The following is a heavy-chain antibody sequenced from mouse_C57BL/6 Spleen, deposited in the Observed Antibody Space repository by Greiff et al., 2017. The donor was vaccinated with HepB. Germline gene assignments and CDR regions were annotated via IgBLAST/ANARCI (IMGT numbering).Heavy chain of an antibody. CDR1: GFTFSSYA. V-gene: IGHV5-4*01. J-gene: IGHJ4*01. D-gene: IGHD2-5*01. Sequence: EVQLVESGGGLVKPGGSLKLSCAASGFTFSSYAMSWVRQTPEKRLEWVATISDGGSYTYYPDNVKGRFTISRDNAKNNLYLQMSHLKSEDTAMYYCARGVYYSNSYYYAMDYWGQGTSVTVSS. CDR3: ARGVYYSNSYYYAMDY. CDR2: ISDGGSYT.